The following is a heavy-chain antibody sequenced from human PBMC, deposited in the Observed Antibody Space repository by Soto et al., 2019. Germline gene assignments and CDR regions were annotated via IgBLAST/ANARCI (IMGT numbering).Heavy chain of an antibody. J-gene: IGHJ4*01. CDR1: GGSISSGGYY. CDR2: IYYGGST. CDR3: ARGGYYYENSGQNAYDY. V-gene: IGHV4-31*03. Sequence: TSETLSLTCTVSGGSISSGGYYWSWIRQHPGKGLEWIGYIYYGGSTYYNPSLKSRATISGDTSKNQFSLKLSSVTAADTAVYYCARGGYYYENSGQNAYDYWGQGILVTVSS. D-gene: IGHD3-22*01.